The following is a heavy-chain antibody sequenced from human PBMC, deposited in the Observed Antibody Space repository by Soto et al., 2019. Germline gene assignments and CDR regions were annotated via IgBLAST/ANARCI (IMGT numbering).Heavy chain of an antibody. CDR3: AKAMSPEYSSSSIDY. D-gene: IGHD6-6*01. Sequence: DVQLVESGGGLVQPGRSLRLSCAASGFTFDDYAMHWVRQAPGKGLEWVSGISWNSGSIGYADSVKGRFTISRDNAKNSLYLQMNSLRAEDTALYYCAKAMSPEYSSSSIDYWGQGTLVTVSS. CDR2: ISWNSGSI. V-gene: IGHV3-9*01. J-gene: IGHJ4*02. CDR1: GFTFDDYA.